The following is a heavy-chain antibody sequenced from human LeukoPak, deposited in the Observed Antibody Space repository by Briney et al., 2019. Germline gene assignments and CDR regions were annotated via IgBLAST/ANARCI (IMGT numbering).Heavy chain of an antibody. CDR1: GYTFTSYG. CDR2: INPSGDNT. J-gene: IGHJ5*02. V-gene: IGHV1-46*01. D-gene: IGHD3-3*01. Sequence: ASVKVSCKASGYTFTSYGISWVRQAPGQGLGWMGIINPSGDNTNYAQEFQGRVTMTRDMSTTTVYMELSSLRSEDTAVYYCARGPHRRTYDRDNWFDPWGQGTLVTVSS. CDR3: ARGPHRRTYDRDNWFDP.